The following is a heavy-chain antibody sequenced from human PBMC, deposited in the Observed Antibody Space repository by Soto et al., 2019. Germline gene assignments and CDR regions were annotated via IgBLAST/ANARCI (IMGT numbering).Heavy chain of an antibody. CDR3: ARTLLSPT. CDR1: GGSISSSSYY. CDR2: IYYSGST. D-gene: IGHD2-15*01. Sequence: SLTCTVSGGSISSSSYYWGWIRQPPGKGLEWIGSIYYSGSTYYNPSLKSRVTISVDTSKNQFSLKLSSVTAADTAVYYCARTLLSPTWGQGTLVTVSS. V-gene: IGHV4-39*01. J-gene: IGHJ1*01.